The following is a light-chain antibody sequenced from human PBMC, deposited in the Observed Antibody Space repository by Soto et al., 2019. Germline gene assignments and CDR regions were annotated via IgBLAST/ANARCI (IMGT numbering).Light chain of an antibody. J-gene: IGLJ2*01. Sequence: QSVLTQPPSVSAAPGQKVTISCSGSRSNIENNYVSWYQQLPGTAPKLLVFENNKQPSGIPDRFSGSKSGTSATLDIAGLQTGDEADYYCGTWDSSLSAGVFGGGTKLTVL. CDR1: RSNIENNY. V-gene: IGLV1-51*02. CDR3: GTWDSSLSAGV. CDR2: ENN.